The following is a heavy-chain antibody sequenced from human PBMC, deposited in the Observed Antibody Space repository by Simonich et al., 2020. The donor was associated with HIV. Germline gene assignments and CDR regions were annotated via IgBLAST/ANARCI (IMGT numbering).Heavy chain of an antibody. CDR3: ARGARLTTDSYYYGMDV. J-gene: IGHJ6*02. CDR2: TRNKANSYTT. D-gene: IGHD3-22*01. V-gene: IGHV3-72*01. Sequence: EVQLVESGGGLVQPGGSLRLSCAASGFTFSDHYMDWVRQAPGKGVDGDSRTRNKANSYTTEYAASVKGRFTISRDDSRNSLYLQMNTLKTEDTAVYYCARGARLTTDSYYYGMDVWGQGTTVTVSS. CDR1: GFTFSDHY.